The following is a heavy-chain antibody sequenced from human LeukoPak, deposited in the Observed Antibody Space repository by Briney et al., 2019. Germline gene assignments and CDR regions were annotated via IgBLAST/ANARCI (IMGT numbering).Heavy chain of an antibody. V-gene: IGHV3-21*01. D-gene: IGHD1-26*01. Sequence: TGGSLRLSCAASGFTFSTYIMNWVRQTPGKGLEWVSSIGTSTSYIYYADSVKGRFTISRDNAENSLYLQMNSLRAEVTAVYYCARDPYSGSYGDYYYYYMDVWGKGTTVTISS. CDR3: ARDPYSGSYGDYYYYYMDV. CDR1: GFTFSTYI. CDR2: IGTSTSYI. J-gene: IGHJ6*03.